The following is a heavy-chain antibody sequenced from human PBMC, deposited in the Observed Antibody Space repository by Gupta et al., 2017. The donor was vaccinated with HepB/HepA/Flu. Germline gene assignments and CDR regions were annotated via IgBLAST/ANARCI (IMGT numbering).Heavy chain of an antibody. J-gene: IGHJ4*02. CDR1: GFTFSSYG. CDR2: ISYDGSNK. V-gene: IGHV3-30*18. CDR3: AKAIWGSFVVVPAAMDV. D-gene: IGHD2-2*01. Sequence: QVQLVASGGGVVQPGRSLRLSCAASGFTFSSYGMHWVRQAPGKGLEWVAVISYDGSNKYYADSVKGRFTISRDNSKNTLYLQMNSLRAEDTAVYYCAKAIWGSFVVVPAAMDVWGQGTLVTVSS.